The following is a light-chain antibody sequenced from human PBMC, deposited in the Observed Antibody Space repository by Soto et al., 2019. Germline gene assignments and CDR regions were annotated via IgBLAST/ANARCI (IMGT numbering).Light chain of an antibody. V-gene: IGLV2-8*01. Sequence: ALTQPPSASGSPGQSVTISCTGTSSDVGGYNYVSWYQQHPGKAPKLMIYEVSKRPSGVPDRFSGSKSGNTASLTVSGLQAEDEADYYCSSYAGSWVFGGGTKLTVL. CDR2: EVS. CDR3: SSYAGSWV. J-gene: IGLJ3*02. CDR1: SSDVGGYNY.